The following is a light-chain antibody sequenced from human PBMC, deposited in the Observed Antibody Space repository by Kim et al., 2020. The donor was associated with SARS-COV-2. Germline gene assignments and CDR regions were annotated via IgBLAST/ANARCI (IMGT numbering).Light chain of an antibody. J-gene: IGKJ2*01. V-gene: IGKV1-33*01. CDR1: QDISHS. Sequence: SASVGDRVTITCRARQDISHSLNWYQHKPGKAPNLLIYDVSNLRTGAPSRFRGSGSGRDFTFTISGLQPEDTATYFCQQYRNLPYTFGQGTKLEI. CDR3: QQYRNLPYT. CDR2: DVS.